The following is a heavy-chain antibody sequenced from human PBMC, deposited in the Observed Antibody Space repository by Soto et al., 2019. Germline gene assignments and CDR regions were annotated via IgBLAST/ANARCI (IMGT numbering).Heavy chain of an antibody. CDR3: AKWEGLGSDYYYYAMDV. V-gene: IGHV4-31*03. CDR1: GGSISSGGYY. CDR2: IYHSGYT. J-gene: IGHJ6*02. D-gene: IGHD1-26*01. Sequence: SETLSLTCTVSGGSISSGGYYWTWIRQHPGKGLEWIAYIYHSGYTFYNPSLKSRFTMSVDTSKNQFSLKLRSMTAADTAVYYCAKWEGLGSDYYYYAMDVWGQGTTVTVSS.